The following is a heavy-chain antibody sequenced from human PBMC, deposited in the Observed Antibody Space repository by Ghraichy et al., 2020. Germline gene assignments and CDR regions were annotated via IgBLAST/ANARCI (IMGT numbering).Heavy chain of an antibody. CDR2: IKKDGSDK. CDR1: GFTFSSYW. J-gene: IGHJ6*02. CDR3: ARDFYWGRDV. V-gene: IGHV3-7*03. D-gene: IGHD3-16*01. Sequence: RGSLRLSCAASGFTFSSYWMSWVRQAPGKGLEWVANIKKDGSDKYYVDSVMGRFTISRDNAKNSLYLQMNSLRAEDTAVYYCARDFYWGRDVWGQGTTVTVSS.